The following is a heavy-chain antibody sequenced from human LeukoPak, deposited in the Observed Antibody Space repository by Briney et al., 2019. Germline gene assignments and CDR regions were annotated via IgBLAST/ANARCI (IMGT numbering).Heavy chain of an antibody. D-gene: IGHD4-11*01. CDR1: GFTFSSYA. J-gene: IGHJ5*02. Sequence: PGGSLRLSCAAAGFTFSSYAMNWVRQAPGKGLEWVSVISGSGGSTYYADSVRGRFTISRDNSKNTLYLQLNSLRAEDTAAYYCAKHTTKERWFDPWGQGTLVTVSS. CDR3: AKHTTKERWFDP. V-gene: IGHV3-23*01. CDR2: ISGSGGST.